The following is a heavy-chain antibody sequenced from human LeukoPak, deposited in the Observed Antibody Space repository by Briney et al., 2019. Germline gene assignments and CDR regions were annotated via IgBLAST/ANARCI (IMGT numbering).Heavy chain of an antibody. J-gene: IGHJ6*02. V-gene: IGHV1-18*04. CDR2: ISAYNGNT. D-gene: IGHD6-19*01. CDR1: GYTFTSYY. Sequence: ASVKVSCKASGYTFTSYYMHWVRQAPGQGLEWMGWISAYNGNTNYAQKLQGRVTMTTDTSTSTAYMELRSLRSDDTAVYYCARSGWPYTSTYYYYYGMDVWGQGTTVTVSS. CDR3: ARSGWPYTSTYYYYYGMDV.